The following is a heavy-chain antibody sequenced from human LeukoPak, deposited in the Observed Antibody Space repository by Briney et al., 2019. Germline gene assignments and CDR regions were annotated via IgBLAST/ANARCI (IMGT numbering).Heavy chain of an antibody. CDR3: ARDYSNNWFDP. CDR2: SRNKANSYST. CDR1: GFTLSDHY. Sequence: PGGSLRLSCAASGFTLSDHYMDWVRQAPGKGLEWVGRSRNKANSYSTEYAASVKSRFTISRDDSKNSMYLQMNSLKTEDTAVYYCARDYSNNWFDPWGQGTLVTVSS. J-gene: IGHJ5*02. D-gene: IGHD4-11*01. V-gene: IGHV3-72*01.